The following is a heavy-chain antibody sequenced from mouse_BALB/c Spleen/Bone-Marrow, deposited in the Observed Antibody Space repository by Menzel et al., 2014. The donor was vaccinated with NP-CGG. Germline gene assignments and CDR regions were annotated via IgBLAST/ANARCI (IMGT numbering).Heavy chain of an antibody. CDR2: ISSGGSYT. CDR3: ARQRDDNYRGFVY. V-gene: IGHV5-9-3*01. D-gene: IGHD2-1*01. J-gene: IGHJ3*01. Sequence: EVKLMESGGGLVKPGGSLKLSCAASGFSFSSYAMSWVRQTPEKRLEWVATISSGGSYTYYPDSVKGRSTISRDNAKNTLYLQMSSLRSEDTAMYYCARQRDDNYRGFVYWAQGTLVTVSA. CDR1: GFSFSSYA.